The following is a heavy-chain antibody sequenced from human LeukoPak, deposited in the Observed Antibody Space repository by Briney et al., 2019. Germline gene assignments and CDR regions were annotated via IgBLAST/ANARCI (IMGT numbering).Heavy chain of an antibody. V-gene: IGHV1-18*01. J-gene: IGHJ4*02. D-gene: IGHD5-12*01. CDR1: GYTFSDYG. CDR2: ISAYNGNT. CDR3: VRESAHPGDGYDGSSTLITFYS. Sequence: GASVKVSCKASGYTFSDYGISWVRQAPGQGLEWMGWISAYNGNTNYAQRLQGRVTMTRDTSANTAYMELKSLRSDDTAVYYCVRESAHPGDGYDGSSTLITFYSWGQGTLVTVSS.